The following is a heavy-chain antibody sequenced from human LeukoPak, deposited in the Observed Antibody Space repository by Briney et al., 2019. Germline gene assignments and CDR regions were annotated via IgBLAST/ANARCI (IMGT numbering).Heavy chain of an antibody. CDR1: GLTLSDQY. Sequence: GGSLRLSCVVPGLTLSDQYMEWVRQAPGKGLEWVGRTTSKGNNYITEYAASVRGRFTISRDDSRNSVYLQMNSLKTEDTAVYYCARMTFGGMDVWGKGATVTVSS. CDR2: TTSKGNNYIT. V-gene: IGHV3-72*01. D-gene: IGHD3-16*01. CDR3: ARMTFGGMDV. J-gene: IGHJ6*04.